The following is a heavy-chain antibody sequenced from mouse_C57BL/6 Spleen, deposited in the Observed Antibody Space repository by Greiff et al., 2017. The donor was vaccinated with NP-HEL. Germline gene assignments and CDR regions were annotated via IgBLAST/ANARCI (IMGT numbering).Heavy chain of an antibody. CDR1: GYTFTDYN. CDR2: INPNNGGT. Sequence: EVQLQQSGPELVKPGASVKIPCKASGYTFTDYNMDWVKQSHGKSLEWIGDINPNNGGTIYNQKFKGKATLTVDKSSSTAYMELRSLTSEDTAVYYCARPLEGRDQYYFDYWGQGTTLTVSS. D-gene: IGHD3-3*01. J-gene: IGHJ2*01. CDR3: ARPLEGRDQYYFDY. V-gene: IGHV1-18*01.